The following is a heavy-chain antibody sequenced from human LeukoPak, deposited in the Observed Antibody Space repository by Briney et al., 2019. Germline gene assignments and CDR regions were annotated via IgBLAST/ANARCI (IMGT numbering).Heavy chain of an antibody. CDR3: ARDHLLGGYQYPYFDY. D-gene: IGHD5-12*01. J-gene: IGHJ4*02. V-gene: IGHV3-30-3*01. CDR1: GFTFSSYA. Sequence: GGSLRLSCAASGFTFSSYAMHWVRQAPGKGLEWVAVISYDGSNKYYADSVKGRFTISRDNSKNTLYLQMNSLRAEDTAVYYCARDHLLGGYQYPYFDYWGQGTLVTVSS. CDR2: ISYDGSNK.